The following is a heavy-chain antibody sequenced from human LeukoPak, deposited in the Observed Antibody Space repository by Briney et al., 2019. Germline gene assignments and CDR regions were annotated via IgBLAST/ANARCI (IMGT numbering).Heavy chain of an antibody. Sequence: GASVKVSCKASGGTFTSYAISWVRQAPGQGLEWMGGIIPIFGTANYAQKFQGRVTITADESTSTAYMELSSLRSEDTAVYYCARAPSITMIVGTWGQGTLVTVSS. V-gene: IGHV1-69*13. CDR1: GGTFTSYA. D-gene: IGHD3-22*01. CDR2: IIPIFGTA. CDR3: ARAPSITMIVGT. J-gene: IGHJ4*02.